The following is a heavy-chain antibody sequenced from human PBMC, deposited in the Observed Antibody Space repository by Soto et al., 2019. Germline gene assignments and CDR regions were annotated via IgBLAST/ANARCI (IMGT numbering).Heavy chain of an antibody. Sequence: EVQLGESGGGLVQPGGSLRPSWTASGFIFSAYWMSWVRQAPGKGMERVANIKQDGSEKYYVDSLKGRFTISRDSAKTLYLQMNSLRAEDTSVYYCVRYFDLCGRGTLVTVSS. CDR2: IKQDGSEK. CDR3: VRYFDL. CDR1: GFIFSAYW. V-gene: IGHV3-7*01. J-gene: IGHJ2*01.